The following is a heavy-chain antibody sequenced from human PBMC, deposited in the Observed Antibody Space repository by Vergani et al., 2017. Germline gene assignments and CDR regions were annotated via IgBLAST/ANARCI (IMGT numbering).Heavy chain of an antibody. CDR3: ARDRRKRLMTRAVAGTVDY. J-gene: IGHJ4*02. CDR1: GFTFSSYS. V-gene: IGHV3-48*01. CDR2: ISSSSSTI. D-gene: IGHD6-19*01. Sequence: EVQLVESGGGLVQPGGSLRLSCAASGFTFSSYSMNWVRQAPGKGLEWVSYISSSSSTIYYADSVKGRFTISRDNAKNSLYLQMNSLRAEDTAVYYCARDRRKRLMTRAVAGTVDYWGQGTLVTVSS.